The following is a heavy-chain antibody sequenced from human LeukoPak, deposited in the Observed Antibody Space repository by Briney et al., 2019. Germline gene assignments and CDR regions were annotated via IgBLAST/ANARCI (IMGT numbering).Heavy chain of an antibody. V-gene: IGHV1-18*01. Sequence: ASVKLSCKASGSTFTSYGISWVRQAPGQGLEWMGWISAYNGNTNYAKKRQGRGTMTTATSTSTTYMEQRSLKSHETAVYYCARAALGGGWTYFDYWGQGTLVTVSS. CDR2: ISAYNGNT. CDR1: GSTFTSYG. CDR3: ARAALGGGWTYFDY. D-gene: IGHD6-19*01. J-gene: IGHJ4*02.